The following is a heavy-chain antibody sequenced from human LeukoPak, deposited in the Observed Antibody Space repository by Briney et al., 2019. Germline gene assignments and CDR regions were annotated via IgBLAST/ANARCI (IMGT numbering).Heavy chain of an antibody. CDR1: GYTFTSYG. J-gene: IGHJ5*02. CDR3: ARDKLRDIPLGNFDP. V-gene: IGHV1-18*01. CDR2: ISTYNGNT. D-gene: IGHD7-27*01. Sequence: GASVKVSCKASGYTFTSYGISWVRQAPGQGLEWMGWISTYNGNTKYAQKFQGRVTMTTDTSTRTAYMELRSLRSDDTAVYYCARDKLRDIPLGNFDPWGQGTLVTVSS.